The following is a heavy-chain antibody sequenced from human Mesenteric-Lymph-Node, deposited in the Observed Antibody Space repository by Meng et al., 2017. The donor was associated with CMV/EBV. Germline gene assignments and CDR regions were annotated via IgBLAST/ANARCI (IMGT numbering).Heavy chain of an antibody. Sequence: LRPSCTVSGGSISSSSYYWGWIRQPPGKGLEWIGSIYYSRSNYYNPSPKSRVTISVDTSKNQFSLKLSSVTAADTAVYYCARHGVRGVQEDVDYWGQGTLVTVSS. J-gene: IGHJ4*02. V-gene: IGHV4-39*01. CDR1: GGSISSSSYY. CDR3: ARHGVRGVQEDVDY. CDR2: IYYSRSN. D-gene: IGHD3-10*01.